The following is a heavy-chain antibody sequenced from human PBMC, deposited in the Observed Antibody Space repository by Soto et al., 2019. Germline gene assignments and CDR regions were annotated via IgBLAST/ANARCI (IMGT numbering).Heavy chain of an antibody. D-gene: IGHD6-19*01. Sequence: QVQLQEAGPGLVKPSETLALNCSVSGASVSSGDYYWSWIRQPPGKGLEWIGYIYFSGATSYAPSLRRRVSISMDTYNDRFFLKIKSVAAADTAFYYCLRVHADDSSGYFLDYWGQGLLVSVSS. CDR2: IYFSGAT. J-gene: IGHJ4*02. V-gene: IGHV4-61*03. CDR1: GASVSSGDYY. CDR3: LRVHADDSSGYFLDY.